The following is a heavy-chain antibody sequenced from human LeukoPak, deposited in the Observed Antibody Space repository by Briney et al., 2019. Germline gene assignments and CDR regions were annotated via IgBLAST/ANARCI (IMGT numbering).Heavy chain of an antibody. V-gene: IGHV3-33*01. CDR3: ARELETAMVFDF. D-gene: IGHD5-18*01. J-gene: IGHJ4*02. CDR1: GFTFITYG. Sequence: GGSLRLSCAASGFTFITYGMHWVRQAPGEGLEWVAVIWYDGSKEYYADSVKGRFTISRDNSKNTLYLQMNSLRAEDTAVYYCARELETAMVFDFWGQGTLVTVSS. CDR2: IWYDGSKE.